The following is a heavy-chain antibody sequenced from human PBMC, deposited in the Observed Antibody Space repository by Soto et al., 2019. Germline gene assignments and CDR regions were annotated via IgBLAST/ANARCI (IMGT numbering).Heavy chain of an antibody. CDR2: ISYDGRNK. CDR1: GFSFITYA. CDR3: AKGGLKVTTSYYDS. J-gene: IGHJ4*02. Sequence: WGSLSLSCASSGFSFITYAMYWVRQAPGKGLEWVSVISYDGRNKYYGEAMKGRFTMSRDNSKNTLYLQMNSLRAEDTAVYYCAKGGLKVTTSYYDSWGQGTVVTVSS. D-gene: IGHD4-17*01. V-gene: IGHV3-30*18.